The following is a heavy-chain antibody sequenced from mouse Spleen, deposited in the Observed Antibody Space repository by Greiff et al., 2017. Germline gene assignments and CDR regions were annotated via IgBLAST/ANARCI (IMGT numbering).Heavy chain of an antibody. CDR2: ISSGSSTI. Sequence: DVKLVESGGGLVKPGGSLKLSCAASGFTFSDYGMHWVRQAPEKGLEWVAYISSGSSTIYYADTVKGRFTISRDNAKNTLFLQMTSLRSEDTAMYYCANRGTGYAMDYWGQGPSVTGSS. CDR1: GFTFSDYG. J-gene: IGHJ4*01. V-gene: IGHV5-17*01. CDR3: ANRGTGYAMDY. D-gene: IGHD4-1*01.